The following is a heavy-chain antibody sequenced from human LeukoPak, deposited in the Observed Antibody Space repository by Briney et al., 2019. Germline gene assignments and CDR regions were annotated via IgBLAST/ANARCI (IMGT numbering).Heavy chain of an antibody. Sequence: GGSLRLSFAASGFTFSTFWWNGFGRAPGRGRRGVAIIKQDGSEKYYVDSVKGRFTLSRDSAKNSLYLQMNSLRAEDTAVYYCARAEWSNWYFDLWGRGTLVTVSS. D-gene: IGHD3-3*01. CDR2: IKQDGSEK. CDR1: GFTFSTFW. V-gene: IGHV3-7*03. J-gene: IGHJ2*01. CDR3: ARAEWSNWYFDL.